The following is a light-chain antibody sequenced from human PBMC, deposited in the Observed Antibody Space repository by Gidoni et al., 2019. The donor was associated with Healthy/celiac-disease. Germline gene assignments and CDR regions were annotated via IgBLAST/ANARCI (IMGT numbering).Light chain of an antibody. V-gene: IGLV3-1*01. CDR3: QAWDSSVVV. CDR2: QDS. J-gene: IGLJ2*01. Sequence: SYELTQPPSVYVSPGQTASITCSGDKLVDKYACWYQQKPGQSPVLVIYQDSKRPSGIPERFSGSNSGNTATLTISGTQAMDEADYYCQAWDSSVVVFGGGTKLTVL. CDR1: KLVDKY.